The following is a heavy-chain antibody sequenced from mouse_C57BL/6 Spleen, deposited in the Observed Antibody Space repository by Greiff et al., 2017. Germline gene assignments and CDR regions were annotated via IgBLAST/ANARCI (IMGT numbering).Heavy chain of an antibody. V-gene: IGHV1-82*01. Sequence: QVQLKESGPELVKPGASVKISCKASGYAFSSSWMNWVKQRPGKGLEWIGRIYPGDGDTNYNGKLKGKVTLTADKSTSTAYMQLRSLTSEYSAIYFCAREITTVVARYWYFDVWGTGTTVTVSS. CDR3: AREITTVVARYWYFDV. CDR1: GYAFSSSW. CDR2: IYPGDGDT. D-gene: IGHD1-1*01. J-gene: IGHJ1*03.